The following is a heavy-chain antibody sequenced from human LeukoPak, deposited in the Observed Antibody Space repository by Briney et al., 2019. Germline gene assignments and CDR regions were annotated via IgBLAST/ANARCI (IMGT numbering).Heavy chain of an antibody. Sequence: ASVKVSCKASGYTFNSYAMHWVRQAPGQRLEWMGWINAGDGNTKYSQKFQGRVTITRDTSASTAYMELSSLRSEDTAVYYCARDRYCSSTSCYEGFDYWGQGILVTVSS. D-gene: IGHD2-2*01. CDR2: INAGDGNT. CDR1: GYTFNSYA. CDR3: ARDRYCSSTSCYEGFDY. J-gene: IGHJ4*02. V-gene: IGHV1-3*01.